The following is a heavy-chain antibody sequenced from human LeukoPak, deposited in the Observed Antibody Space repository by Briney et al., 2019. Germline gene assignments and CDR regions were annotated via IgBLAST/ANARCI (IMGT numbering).Heavy chain of an antibody. Sequence: TTSGTLSLTCAVSGGSISSSNWWSWVRQPPGKGLEWIGSIYYSGSTYYNPSLKSRVTISVDTSKNQFSLKLSSVTAADTAVYYCASALQPYYYYGSGSISYFDYWGQGTLVTVSS. V-gene: IGHV4-4*02. J-gene: IGHJ4*02. CDR2: IYYSGST. D-gene: IGHD3-10*01. CDR1: GGSISSSNW. CDR3: ASALQPYYYYGSGSISYFDY.